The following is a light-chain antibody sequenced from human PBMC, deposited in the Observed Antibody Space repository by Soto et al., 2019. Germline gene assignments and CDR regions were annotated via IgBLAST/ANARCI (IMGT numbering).Light chain of an antibody. Sequence: QSALTQPASVSGSPGQSITISCTGTSSDVGGYNYVSWYQQHPGKAPKLMIYDVSNRPSGVSNRFSGSKSGNTASLTISGLQAEDEADYYCISYTSSSTRLYVFGTGTKVTVL. V-gene: IGLV2-14*01. CDR1: SSDVGGYNY. CDR3: ISYTSSSTRLYV. J-gene: IGLJ1*01. CDR2: DVS.